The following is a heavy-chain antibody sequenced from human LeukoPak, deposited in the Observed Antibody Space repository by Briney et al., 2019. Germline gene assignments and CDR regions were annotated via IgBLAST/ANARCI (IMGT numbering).Heavy chain of an antibody. CDR2: INHSGST. CDR3: ARGKRGYSSSWYDY. Sequence: SETLSLTCAVYGGSFSGYYWSWIRQPPGKGLEWIGEINHSGSTNYNPSLKSRVTISVDTSKNQVSLKLSSVTAADTAVYYCARGKRGYSSSWYDYWGQGTLVTVCS. CDR1: GGSFSGYY. V-gene: IGHV4-34*01. D-gene: IGHD6-13*01. J-gene: IGHJ4*02.